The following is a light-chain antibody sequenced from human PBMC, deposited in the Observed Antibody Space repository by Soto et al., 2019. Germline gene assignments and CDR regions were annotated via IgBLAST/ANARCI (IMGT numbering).Light chain of an antibody. CDR1: QSVRDSH. J-gene: IGKJ1*01. CDR3: QQYGSSPGT. Sequence: EIVLTQSPGTLSLSPGERATLSCRASQSVRDSHLAWYQQKPGQAPSLLIYETSSRATGIPDRFRGSGSGTEFALTITRVEPEDVAMYFCQQYGSSPGTFGQGTKGDIK. V-gene: IGKV3-20*01. CDR2: ETS.